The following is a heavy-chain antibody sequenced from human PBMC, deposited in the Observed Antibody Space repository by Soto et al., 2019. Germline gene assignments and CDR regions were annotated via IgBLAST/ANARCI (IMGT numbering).Heavy chain of an antibody. D-gene: IGHD6-19*01. V-gene: IGHV4-34*01. Sequence: QVQLQQWGAGLLKASETLSLTCAVYGGSFSGSYWTWIRQPPGKGLEWIGEISHTGSGNDNPFLKSRVTISVDTSKNQFSLKLSSVTAADTGLYYCARKVSSGWYVDSWGQGTLDTVSS. CDR3: ARKVSSGWYVDS. CDR2: ISHTGSG. J-gene: IGHJ4*02. CDR1: GGSFSGSY.